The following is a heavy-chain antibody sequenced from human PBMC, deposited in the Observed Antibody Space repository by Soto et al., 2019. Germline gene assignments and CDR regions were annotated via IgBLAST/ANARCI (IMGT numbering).Heavy chain of an antibody. CDR2: IYYSGST. Sequence: QVQLQESGPGLVKPSQTLSLTCTVSGGSISSGDYYWSWIRQPPGKGLEWIGYIYYSGSTYYNPSRKSRGTISVDTSKNQFSLKLSSVTAADTAVYYCARGSKYSSSSADYWGQGTLVTVSS. J-gene: IGHJ4*02. V-gene: IGHV4-30-4*01. D-gene: IGHD6-6*01. CDR1: GGSISSGDYY. CDR3: ARGSKYSSSSADY.